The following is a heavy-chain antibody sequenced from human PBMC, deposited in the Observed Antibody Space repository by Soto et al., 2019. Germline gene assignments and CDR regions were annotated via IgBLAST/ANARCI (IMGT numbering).Heavy chain of an antibody. CDR3: ARERNYYDSSGYNYYYGMDV. V-gene: IGHV1-2*04. Sequence: ASVKVSCKASGYTFTGYYMHWVRQAPGQGLEWMGWINPNSGGTNYAQKFQGWVTMTRDTSISTAYMELSRLRSDDTAVYYCARERNYYDSSGYNYYYGMDVWGQGTTVPVSS. CDR1: GYTFTGYY. J-gene: IGHJ6*02. D-gene: IGHD3-22*01. CDR2: INPNSGGT.